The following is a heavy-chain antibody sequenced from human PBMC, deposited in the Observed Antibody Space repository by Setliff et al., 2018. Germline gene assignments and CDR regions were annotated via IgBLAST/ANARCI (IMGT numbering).Heavy chain of an antibody. V-gene: IGHV1-3*01. CDR3: AREFTRYYNFWSAHRYYMDV. Sequence: ASVKVSCKASGYTFTSHYMHWVRQAPGQRLEWMGWINAGNGNTKYSQKFQGRVTITRDTSASTAYMELSSLRSEDTAVYYCAREFTRYYNFWSAHRYYMDVWGKGTTVTVSS. CDR1: GYTFTSHY. J-gene: IGHJ6*03. CDR2: INAGNGNT. D-gene: IGHD3-3*01.